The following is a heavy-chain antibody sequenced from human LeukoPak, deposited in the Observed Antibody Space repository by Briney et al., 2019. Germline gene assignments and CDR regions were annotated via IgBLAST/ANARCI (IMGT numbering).Heavy chain of an antibody. Sequence: QSGGSLRLSCAASGFTFSSYGMSWVRQAPGKGLEWVSAISGSGGSTYYADSVKGRFTISRDNSKNTLYLQMNSLRAEDTAVYYCAKDSGTRERWGRDYFDYWGQGTLVTVSS. V-gene: IGHV3-23*01. J-gene: IGHJ4*02. CDR3: AKDSGTRERWGRDYFDY. D-gene: IGHD3-16*01. CDR2: ISGSGGST. CDR1: GFTFSSYG.